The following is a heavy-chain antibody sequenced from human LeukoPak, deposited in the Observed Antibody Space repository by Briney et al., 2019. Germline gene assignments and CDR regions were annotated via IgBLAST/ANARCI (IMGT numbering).Heavy chain of an antibody. V-gene: IGHV4-39*07. Sequence: SETLSLTCTVSGGSISSSSYYWGWIRQPPGKGLEWIGSIYYSGSTYYNPSLKSRVTISVDTSKNQFSLKLISVTAADTAVYYCARDNPNIWFGELLPYYCYMDVWGKRTTVTVSS. D-gene: IGHD3-10*01. CDR3: ARDNPNIWFGELLPYYCYMDV. CDR1: GGSISSSSYY. J-gene: IGHJ6*03. CDR2: IYYSGST.